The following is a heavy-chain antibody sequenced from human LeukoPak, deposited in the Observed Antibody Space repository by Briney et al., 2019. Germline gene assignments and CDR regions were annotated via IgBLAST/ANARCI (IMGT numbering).Heavy chain of an antibody. J-gene: IGHJ4*02. V-gene: IGHV4-59*08. CDR2: IYYSGNT. Sequence: SETLSLTCNVSGGSISSYYWSWIRQPPGKGLEWIGYIYYSGNTNYNPSLKSRVTISVDTSKNQFSLKLTSVTAADTAVYYCAAFKQWLVVLDFWGQGTLVTVSS. D-gene: IGHD6-19*01. CDR3: AAFKQWLVVLDF. CDR1: GGSISSYY.